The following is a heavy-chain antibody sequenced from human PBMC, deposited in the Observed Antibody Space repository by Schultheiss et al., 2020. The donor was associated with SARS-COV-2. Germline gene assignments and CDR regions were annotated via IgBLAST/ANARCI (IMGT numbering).Heavy chain of an antibody. J-gene: IGHJ4*02. CDR1: GGTFSSYA. CDR2: MNPNSGNT. V-gene: IGHV1-8*02. D-gene: IGHD2-21*01. CDR3: ATGGHCGGDCLDY. Sequence: ASVKVSCKASGGTFSSYAISWVRQATGQGLEWMGWMNPNSGNTGYAQKFQGRVTMTRNTSISTAYMELSSLRSEDTAVYYCATGGHCGGDCLDYWGQGTLVTVSS.